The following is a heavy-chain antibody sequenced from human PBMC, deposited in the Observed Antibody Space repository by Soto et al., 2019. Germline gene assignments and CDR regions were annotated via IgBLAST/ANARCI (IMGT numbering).Heavy chain of an antibody. D-gene: IGHD3-10*01. Sequence: PSETLSLTCTVSGGSISSYYWSWIRQPAWKGLEWIGRIYTSGSTNYNPSLKSRVTMSVDTSKNQFSLKLSSVTAADTAVYYCAIVHGSGSYYNGAYYYYYGVDVCGQRTTVTVCS. CDR2: IYTSGST. CDR3: AIVHGSGSYYNGAYYYYYGVDV. CDR1: GGSISSYY. V-gene: IGHV4-4*07. J-gene: IGHJ6*02.